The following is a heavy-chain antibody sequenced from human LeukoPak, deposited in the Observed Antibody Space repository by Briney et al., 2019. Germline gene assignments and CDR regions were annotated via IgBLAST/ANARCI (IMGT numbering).Heavy chain of an antibody. CDR2: INSDGSST. Sequence: PGGSLRLSCAAPGFTFSSLWMHWVRQAPGKGLVWVSRINSDGSSTTYADSVKGRFTISRDNAKNTLYLQMNSLRAEDTAVYYCAQSGYYGNWFDPWGQGTLVTVSS. J-gene: IGHJ5*02. CDR3: AQSGYYGNWFDP. D-gene: IGHD3-3*01. V-gene: IGHV3-74*01. CDR1: GFTFSSLW.